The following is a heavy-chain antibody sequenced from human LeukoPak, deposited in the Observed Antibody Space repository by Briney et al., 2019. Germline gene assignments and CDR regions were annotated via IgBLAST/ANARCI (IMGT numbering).Heavy chain of an antibody. CDR3: ARVFARGGEISGSYYYY. CDR1: GGTFSTYA. CDR2: IIPLFGTA. D-gene: IGHD1-26*01. V-gene: IGHV1-69*05. J-gene: IGHJ4*02. Sequence: GASVKVSCKASGGTFSTYAVNWVRQAPGQGLEWMGGIIPLFGTANYAQKFQGRVTITTDEFTSTAYMELSSLRPEDTAIYYCARVFARGGEISGSYYYYWGQGTLVTVSS.